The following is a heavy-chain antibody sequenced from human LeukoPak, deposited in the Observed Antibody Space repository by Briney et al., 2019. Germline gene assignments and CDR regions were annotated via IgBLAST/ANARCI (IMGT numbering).Heavy chain of an antibody. Sequence: EGSLRLSCAASGFTFSSNWMHWVRQAPGKGLVWVSRINEDGSTTNYADSVKGRSTIFRDNAKNTLYLQMNSLRAEDTAVYYCVRDLGGRSGHWGQGTLVTVSS. J-gene: IGHJ4*02. CDR2: INEDGSTT. CDR3: VRDLGGRSGH. CDR1: GFTFSSNW. V-gene: IGHV3-74*01. D-gene: IGHD1-26*01.